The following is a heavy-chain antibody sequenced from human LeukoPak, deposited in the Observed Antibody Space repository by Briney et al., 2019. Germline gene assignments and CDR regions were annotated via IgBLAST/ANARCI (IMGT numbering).Heavy chain of an antibody. Sequence: SGTLSLTCAVYGGSFSGYYWSWIRQPPGKGLEWIGEINHSGSTNYNPSLKSRVTISVDTSKNQFSLKLSSVTAADTAVYYCARTYSSGWYSFFDYWGQGTLVTVSS. D-gene: IGHD6-19*01. CDR2: INHSGST. J-gene: IGHJ4*02. CDR1: GGSFSGYY. V-gene: IGHV4-34*01. CDR3: ARTYSSGWYSFFDY.